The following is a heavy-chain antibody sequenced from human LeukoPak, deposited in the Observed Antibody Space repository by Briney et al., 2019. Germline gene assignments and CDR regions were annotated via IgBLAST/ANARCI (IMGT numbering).Heavy chain of an antibody. V-gene: IGHV3-23*01. CDR2: ISASGGST. J-gene: IGHJ4*02. CDR1: GFTFSSSA. D-gene: IGHD6-13*01. Sequence: GGSLRLSCAASGFTFSSSAMSWVRQVPGKGLEWVSGISASGGSTYYADSVKGRFTISRDNSKNTLYLQMNSLRAEDTAVYYCAKRIAVAGTWYFDYWGQGTLVTVSS. CDR3: AKRIAVAGTWYFDY.